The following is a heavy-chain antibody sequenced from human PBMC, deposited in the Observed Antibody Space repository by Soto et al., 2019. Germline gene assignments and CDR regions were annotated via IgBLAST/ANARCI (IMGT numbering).Heavy chain of an antibody. CDR1: GFIFSDYA. CDR2: ISYGGDNK. J-gene: IGHJ4*02. D-gene: IGHD6-13*01. Sequence: VQLLESGGGLVRPGGSLRLSCVASGFIFSDYAMHWVRQAPGKGLEWVAVISYGGDNKYYADSVRGRFAISRDNLKNTLDLQMNSLNPEDTAVYHCAKARHSTSWYGLEADFWGQGTLVTVSS. CDR3: AKARHSTSWYGLEADF. V-gene: IGHV3-30*09.